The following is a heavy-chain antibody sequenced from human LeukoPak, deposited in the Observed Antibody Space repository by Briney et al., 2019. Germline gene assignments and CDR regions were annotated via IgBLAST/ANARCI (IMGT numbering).Heavy chain of an antibody. Sequence: SETLSLTCTVSGGSISSSSYYWGWIRQPPGKGLEWIGSIYYSGSTYYNPSLKSRVTISVDTSKNQFSLKLSSVTAADTAVYYCARDLIAAAGSLPGYWGQGTLVTVSS. CDR1: GGSISSSSYY. V-gene: IGHV4-39*07. D-gene: IGHD6-13*01. CDR2: IYYSGST. CDR3: ARDLIAAAGSLPGY. J-gene: IGHJ4*02.